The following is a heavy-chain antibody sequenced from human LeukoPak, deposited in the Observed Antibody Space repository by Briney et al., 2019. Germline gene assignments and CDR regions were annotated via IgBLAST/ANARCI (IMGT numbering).Heavy chain of an antibody. D-gene: IGHD2-8*01. V-gene: IGHV4-34*01. CDR2: INHSGST. Sequence: SETLSLTCAVYGGSFSGYYWSWIRQPPGKGLEWIGEINHSGSTNYNPSLKSRVTISVDTSNNQFSLKLSSVTAADTAVYYCARVYCTNGVCYAFDYWGQGTLVTVSS. J-gene: IGHJ4*02. CDR3: ARVYCTNGVCYAFDY. CDR1: GGSFSGYY.